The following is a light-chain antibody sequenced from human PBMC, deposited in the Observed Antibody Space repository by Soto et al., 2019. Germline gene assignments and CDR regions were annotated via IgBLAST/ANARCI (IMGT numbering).Light chain of an antibody. CDR1: QSISTW. Sequence: DIQMTQSPSSLSASVGDRVTITCRASQSISTWLAWYQQKPGKAPKLLIYKASSLESGVLSRFSGSGAGTEFTLTISSLQPDDFTTYYCQQYNTYPLTFGGGTTVEIK. CDR3: QQYNTYPLT. V-gene: IGKV1-5*03. CDR2: KAS. J-gene: IGKJ4*01.